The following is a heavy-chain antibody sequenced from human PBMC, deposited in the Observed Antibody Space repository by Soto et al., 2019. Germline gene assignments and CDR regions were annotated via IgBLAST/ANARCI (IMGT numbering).Heavy chain of an antibody. D-gene: IGHD3-22*01. CDR3: AIDTGRASSGYVPEYYFDY. Sequence: PSETLSLTCTVSGGSISSGGYYWSWIRQHPGKGLEWIGYIYYSGSTYYNPSLKSRVTISVDTSKNQFSLKLSSVTAADTAVYYCAIDTGRASSGYVPEYYFDYWGQGTLVTVSS. CDR2: IYYSGST. V-gene: IGHV4-31*03. J-gene: IGHJ4*02. CDR1: GGSISSGGYY.